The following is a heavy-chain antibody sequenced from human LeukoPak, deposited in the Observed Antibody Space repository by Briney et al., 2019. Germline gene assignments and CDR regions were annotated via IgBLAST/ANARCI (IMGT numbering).Heavy chain of an antibody. CDR2: IHPGSSNT. V-gene: IGHV5-51*01. Sequence: GESLKISCKGSGYVFTNYWIAWVRQVPEKGLEWMGIIHPGSSNTKYGPSFQGQVAISADKSISTAYLHWNNLRASDTAMYYCGKHFENSGYFCFEILGQGT. J-gene: IGHJ3*02. D-gene: IGHD3-22*01. CDR3: GKHFENSGYFCFEI. CDR1: GYVFTNYW.